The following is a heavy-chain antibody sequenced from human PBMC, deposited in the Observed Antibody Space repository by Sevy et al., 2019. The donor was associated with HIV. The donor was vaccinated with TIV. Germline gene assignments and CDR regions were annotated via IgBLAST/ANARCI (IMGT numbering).Heavy chain of an antibody. V-gene: IGHV1-69*13. CDR3: ASLVDIVVVPAARGTRRAFDI. Sequence: ASVKVSCKASGGTFSSYAISWVRPAPGQGLEWMGGIIPIFGTANYAQKFQGRVTITADESTSTAYMELSSLRSEDTAVYYCASLVDIVVVPAARGTRRAFDIWGQGTMVTVSS. J-gene: IGHJ3*02. CDR2: IIPIFGTA. D-gene: IGHD2-2*01. CDR1: GGTFSSYA.